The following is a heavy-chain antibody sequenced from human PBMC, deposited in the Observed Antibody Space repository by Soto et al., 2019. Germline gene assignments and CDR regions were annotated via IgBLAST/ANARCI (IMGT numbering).Heavy chain of an antibody. Sequence: QVHLVQSGAEVKKPGASVKVSCKASGYTFTSYGITWVRQAPGQGLEWMGWISAHNGNTDYAQKLQGRVIVTRDTATSTAYLELRSLRSDDTAVYYCARGRYGDYWGQGALVTVSS. D-gene: IGHD1-1*01. CDR1: GYTFTSYG. V-gene: IGHV1-18*01. CDR3: ARGRYGDY. CDR2: ISAHNGNT. J-gene: IGHJ4*02.